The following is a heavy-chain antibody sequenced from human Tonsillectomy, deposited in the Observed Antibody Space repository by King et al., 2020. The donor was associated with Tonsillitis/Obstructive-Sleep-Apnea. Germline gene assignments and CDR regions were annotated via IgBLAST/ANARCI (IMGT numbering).Heavy chain of an antibody. CDR1: GFTFTTYG. D-gene: IGHD1/OR15-1a*01. Sequence: QLVQSGAEVKKPGGSVKVSCKASGFTFTTYGISWVRQAPGQGLEWMGWISAYNGKTNYAQNVQGRVTMTTDTSTNTAYMELRSLRTDDTAVYYCAGRRITGTYRSYYYYYVDVGGKGTTVTVS. CDR3: AGRRITGTYRSYYYYYVDV. CDR2: ISAYNGKT. J-gene: IGHJ6*03. V-gene: IGHV1-18*01.